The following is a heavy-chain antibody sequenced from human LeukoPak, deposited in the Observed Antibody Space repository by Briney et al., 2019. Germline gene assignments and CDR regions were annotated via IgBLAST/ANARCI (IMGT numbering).Heavy chain of an antibody. CDR2: ISAYNGNT. V-gene: IGHV1-18*01. J-gene: IGHJ6*03. Sequence: ASVKVSCKASGYTFTSYVISWVRQAPGQGLEWMGWISAYNGNTNYAQKLQGRVTMTTDTSTSTAYMELRSLRSDDTAVYYCARTPSITFGGVIVPYYYYYYMDVWGKGTTVTISS. CDR1: GYTFTSYV. CDR3: ARTPSITFGGVIVPYYYYYYMDV. D-gene: IGHD3-16*02.